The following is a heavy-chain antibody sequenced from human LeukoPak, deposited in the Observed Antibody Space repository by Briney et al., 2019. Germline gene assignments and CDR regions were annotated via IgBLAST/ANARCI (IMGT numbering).Heavy chain of an antibody. J-gene: IGHJ3*02. CDR1: GFTFSSYW. D-gene: IGHD3-9*01. CDR3: ARAHVLRYFDWLFQGAFDI. V-gene: IGHV3-7*01. CDR2: IKQDGSEK. Sequence: GGSLRLSCAASGFTFSSYWMSWVRQAPGKGLEWVANIKQDGSEKYYVDSVKGRFTISRDNAKNSLYLQMNSLRAEDTAVYYCARAHVLRYFDWLFQGAFDIWGQGTMVTVSS.